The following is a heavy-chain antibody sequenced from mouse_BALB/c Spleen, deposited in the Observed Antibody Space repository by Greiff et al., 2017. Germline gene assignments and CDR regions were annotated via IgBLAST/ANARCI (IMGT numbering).Heavy chain of an antibody. CDR1: GYTFTDYN. J-gene: IGHJ4*01. V-gene: IGHV1S29*02. Sequence: VQLKQSGPELVKPGASVKISCKASGYTFTDYNMHWVKQSHGKSLEWIGYIYPYNGGTGYNQKFKSKATLTVDNSSSTAYMELRSLTSEDSAVYYCARGGITTRGYAMDYWGQGTSVTVSS. D-gene: IGHD2-4*01. CDR3: ARGGITTRGYAMDY. CDR2: IYPYNGGT.